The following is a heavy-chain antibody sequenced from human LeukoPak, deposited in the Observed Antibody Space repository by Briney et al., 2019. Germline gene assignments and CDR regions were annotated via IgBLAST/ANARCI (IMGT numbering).Heavy chain of an antibody. D-gene: IGHD3-10*01. V-gene: IGHV3-30-3*01. CDR1: GFTFSSYA. CDR3: AKVRGPWFGELGY. Sequence: PGGSLRLSCAASGFTFSSYAMHWVRQAPGKGLEWVAVISYDGSNKYYADSVKGRFTISRDNSKNTLYLQMNSLRAEDTAVYYCAKVRGPWFGELGYWGQGTLVTVSS. J-gene: IGHJ4*02. CDR2: ISYDGSNK.